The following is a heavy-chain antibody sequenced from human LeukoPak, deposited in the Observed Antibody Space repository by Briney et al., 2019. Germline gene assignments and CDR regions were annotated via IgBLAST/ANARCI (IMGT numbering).Heavy chain of an antibody. CDR2: INHSGST. Sequence: SETLSLTCAVYGGSFSGYYWSWIRQPPGKGLEWIGEINHSGSTNYNPSLKSRVTISVDTSKNQFSLKLSSVTAADTAVYYCARGFNGTHGGTEAYYFDYWGQGTLVTVSS. V-gene: IGHV4-34*01. CDR1: GGSFSGYY. J-gene: IGHJ4*02. D-gene: IGHD1-14*01. CDR3: ARGFNGTHGGTEAYYFDY.